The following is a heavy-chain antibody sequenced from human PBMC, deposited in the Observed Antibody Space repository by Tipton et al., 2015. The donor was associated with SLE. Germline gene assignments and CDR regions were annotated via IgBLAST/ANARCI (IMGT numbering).Heavy chain of an antibody. D-gene: IGHD3-9*01. V-gene: IGHV4-39*07. CDR2: VYDSEST. CDR3: ARTPRYYDMLTSYYMPPDY. J-gene: IGHJ4*02. Sequence: TLSLTCTVSGGSLSTSSYYWGWIRQPPGKGLEWIGTVYDSESTYYNPSLKSRVTISVDTSKNQFSLKLSPVTAADTAVYYCARTPRYYDMLTSYYMPPDYWGQGTRVTVSS. CDR1: GGSLSTSSYY.